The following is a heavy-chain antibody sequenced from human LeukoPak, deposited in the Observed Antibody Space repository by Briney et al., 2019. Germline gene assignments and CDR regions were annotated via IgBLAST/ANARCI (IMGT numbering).Heavy chain of an antibody. Sequence: ASVTVSCTASGYTFTSYYMHWVRRAPGQGLEWMGIINPSGGSTRYAQKFQGRVTMTRDTSTSTVYMELSSLRSEDTAVYYCARVESPTYYYDRSGYYYQYFQHWGQGTLVTVSS. V-gene: IGHV1-46*01. CDR3: ARVESPTYYYDRSGYYYQYFQH. J-gene: IGHJ1*01. CDR2: INPSGGST. CDR1: GYTFTSYY. D-gene: IGHD3-22*01.